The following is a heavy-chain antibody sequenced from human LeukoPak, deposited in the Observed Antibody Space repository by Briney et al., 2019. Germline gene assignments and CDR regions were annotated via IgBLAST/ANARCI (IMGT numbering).Heavy chain of an antibody. J-gene: IGHJ4*02. V-gene: IGHV1-2*02. CDR3: AKSPAKYYYDSSGYYPY. CDR1: GYTFTGYY. D-gene: IGHD3-22*01. CDR2: INPNSGGT. Sequence: GASVKVSCKASGYTFTGYYMHWVRQAPGQGLEWMGWINPNSGGTNYAQKFQGRVTMTRDTSISTAYMELSRLRSDDTAVYYCAKSPAKYYYDSSGYYPYWGQGTLVTVSS.